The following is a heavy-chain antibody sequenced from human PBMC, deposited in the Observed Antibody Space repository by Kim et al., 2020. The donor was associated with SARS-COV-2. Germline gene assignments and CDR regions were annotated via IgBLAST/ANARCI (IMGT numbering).Heavy chain of an antibody. CDR3: ATSPGGYSYGFDY. D-gene: IGHD5-18*01. Sequence: YAQKLQGRVTMTTDKSTSTAYMELRSLRSYDTAVYYCATSPGGYSYGFDYWGQGTLVTVSS. V-gene: IGHV1-18*01. J-gene: IGHJ4*02.